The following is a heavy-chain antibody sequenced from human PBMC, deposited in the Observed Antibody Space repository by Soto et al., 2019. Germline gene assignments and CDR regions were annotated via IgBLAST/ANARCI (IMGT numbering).Heavy chain of an antibody. J-gene: IGHJ6*03. CDR2: MNPNSGNT. D-gene: IGHD3-3*01. V-gene: IGHV1-8*01. CDR3: ARASTDYDFWSGPGEYYYYMDV. Sequence: ASVKVSCKASGYTFTSYDINWVRQATGQGLEWMGWMNPNSGNTGYAQKFQGRVTMTRSTSISTAYMELSSLRSEDTAVYYCARASTDYDFWSGPGEYYYYMDVWGKGTTVTVSS. CDR1: GYTFTSYD.